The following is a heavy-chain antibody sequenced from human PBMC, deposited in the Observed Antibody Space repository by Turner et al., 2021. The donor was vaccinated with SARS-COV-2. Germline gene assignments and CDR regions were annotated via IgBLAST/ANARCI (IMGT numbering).Heavy chain of an antibody. V-gene: IGHV4-34*01. D-gene: IGHD2-21*01. CDR3: ARVTIAFGGAPFDY. Sequence: QLQLHQWGAGLLKPSETLSLTFAVYGGSFSGYYWSWIRQPPGKGLEWVGEINHSGSTYYNPSLKSRVTISRDTSRNQFSLKLSSVTAADKAVYYCARVTIAFGGAPFDYWGQVTLVTVSS. J-gene: IGHJ4*02. CDR2: INHSGST. CDR1: GGSFSGYY.